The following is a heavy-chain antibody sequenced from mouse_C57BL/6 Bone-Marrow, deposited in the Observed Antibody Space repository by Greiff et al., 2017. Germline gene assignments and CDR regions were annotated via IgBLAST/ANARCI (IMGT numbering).Heavy chain of an antibody. Sequence: EVQVVESGGGLVKPGGSLKLSCAASGFTFSDYGMHWVRQAPEKGLGWVAYISSGSSTIYYADTVKGRFTISRDNAKNTLFMQMTSLRSEDTAMYYGASAYAMDYWGQGTSVTVSS. CDR1: GFTFSDYG. CDR3: ASAYAMDY. J-gene: IGHJ4*01. V-gene: IGHV5-17*01. CDR2: ISSGSSTI.